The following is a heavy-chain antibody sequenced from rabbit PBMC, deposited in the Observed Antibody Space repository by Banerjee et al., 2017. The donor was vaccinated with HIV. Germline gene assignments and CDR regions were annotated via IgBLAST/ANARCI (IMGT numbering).Heavy chain of an antibody. CDR1: GFDFSSNA. V-gene: IGHV1S45*01. Sequence: QEQLEESGGDLVQPGASLTLTCKASGFDFSSNAMCWVRQAPGKGLECIACIYGDNSGSTWYASWAKGRFTISKTSSTTVTLQMTSLTAADTATYFCARDTGSSFSSYGMDLWGPGTLVTVS. CDR2: IYGDNSGST. D-gene: IGHD8-1*01. J-gene: IGHJ6*01. CDR3: ARDTGSSFSSYGMDL.